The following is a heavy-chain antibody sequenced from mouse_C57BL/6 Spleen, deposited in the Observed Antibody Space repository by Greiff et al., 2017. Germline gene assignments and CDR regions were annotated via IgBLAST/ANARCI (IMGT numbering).Heavy chain of an antibody. CDR2: IRNKANGYST. Sequence: EVQVVESGGGLVQPGGFLRLSCAAAGFIFTDYDMSWVRQPPGKALEWLGFIRNKANGYSTEYSASVKGRFTISRDNSQSVLYLQMNALRAEDSATYYCARYKSSGFDYWGQGTTLTVSS. V-gene: IGHV7-3*01. J-gene: IGHJ2*01. CDR3: ARYKSSGFDY. D-gene: IGHD1-1*01. CDR1: GFIFTDYD.